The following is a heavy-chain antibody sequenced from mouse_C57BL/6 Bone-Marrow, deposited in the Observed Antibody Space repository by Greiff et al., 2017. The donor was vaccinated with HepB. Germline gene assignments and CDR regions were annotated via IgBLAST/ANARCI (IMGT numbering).Heavy chain of an antibody. Sequence: EVQRVESGGGLVQPKGSLKLSCAASGFSFNTYAMNWVRQAPGKGLEWVARIRSKSNNYATYYADSVKDRFTISRDDSESMLYLQMNNLKTEDTAMYYCVRRETITTVVATRYFDVWGTGTTVTVSS. CDR1: GFSFNTYA. D-gene: IGHD1-1*01. J-gene: IGHJ1*03. CDR3: VRRETITTVVATRYFDV. V-gene: IGHV10-1*01. CDR2: IRSKSNNYAT.